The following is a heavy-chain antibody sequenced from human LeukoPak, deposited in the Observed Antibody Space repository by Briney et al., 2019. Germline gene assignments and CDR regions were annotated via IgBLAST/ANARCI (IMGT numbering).Heavy chain of an antibody. CDR1: GFRFGVFA. V-gene: IGHV3-23*01. J-gene: IGHJ4*02. D-gene: IGHD6-6*01. CDR2: ISAGGVNT. Sequence: GGSLRLSCTASGFRFGVFAMIWVRQAPGRGLEWLSRISAGGVNTHYADRVKGRFTVSRDNSKSSVYLQMDSLRVEDTALYFFAKDPVHLSPNFDNWGQGTLVGVSA. CDR3: AKDPVHLSPNFDN.